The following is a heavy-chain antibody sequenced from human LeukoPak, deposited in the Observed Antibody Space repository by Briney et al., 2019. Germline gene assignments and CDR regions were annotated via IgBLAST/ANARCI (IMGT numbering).Heavy chain of an antibody. D-gene: IGHD3-22*01. CDR1: GVSISSYY. CDR2: IYTSGST. CDR3: ASLHSSSSYYYYLMDV. V-gene: IGHV4-4*07. J-gene: IGHJ6*03. Sequence: KSSETLSLTCTVSGVSISSYYWSWIRQPAGKGLEWIGRIYTSGSTNYNPSLKSRVTISIDTSKNLLSLKLSSVTAADTAVYYCASLHSSSSYYYYLMDVWGNGTTVIVSS.